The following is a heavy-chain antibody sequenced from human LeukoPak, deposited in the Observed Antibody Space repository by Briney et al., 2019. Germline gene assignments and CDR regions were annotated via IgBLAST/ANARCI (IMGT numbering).Heavy chain of an antibody. CDR3: ARDSSSWTPGWFDP. D-gene: IGHD6-13*01. V-gene: IGHV4-59*01. CDR2: IYYSGST. J-gene: IGHJ5*02. CDR1: GGSISSYY. Sequence: SETLSLTCTVSGGSISSYYWSWVRQPPGKGLEWVGYIYYSGSTNYNPSLKSRVTISVDTSKNQFSLKLSSVTAADTAVYYCARDSSSWTPGWFDPWGQGTLVTVSS.